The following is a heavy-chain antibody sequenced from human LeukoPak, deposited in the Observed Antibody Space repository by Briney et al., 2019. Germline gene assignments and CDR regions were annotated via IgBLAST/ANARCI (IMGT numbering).Heavy chain of an antibody. D-gene: IGHD4-17*01. V-gene: IGHV4-4*07. J-gene: IGHJ4*02. CDR1: GGSISSYY. CDR2: IYTSGST. CDR3: ARGGGYGDRYYFDY. Sequence: SETLSLTCTVSGGSISSYYWSWIRQPAGKGLEWIGRIYTSGSTNYNPSLKSRVTMSVYTSKNQFSLKLSSVTASDTAVYYCARGGGYGDRYYFDYWGQGTLVTVSS.